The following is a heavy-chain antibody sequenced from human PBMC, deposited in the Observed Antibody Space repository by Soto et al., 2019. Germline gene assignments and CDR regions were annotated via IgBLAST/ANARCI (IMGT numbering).Heavy chain of an antibody. Sequence: PGGSMGLSCAASGLTFSSYAMPWVRQVKGKGLEWVSAIGTAGDTYYPGSVKGRFTISRENAKNSLYLQMNSLRAEDTAVYYCARGNYYDSSGYYYYGMDVWGQGTTVTVSS. CDR2: IGTAGDT. CDR1: GLTFSSYA. CDR3: ARGNYYDSSGYYYYGMDV. D-gene: IGHD3-22*01. V-gene: IGHV3-13*01. J-gene: IGHJ6*02.